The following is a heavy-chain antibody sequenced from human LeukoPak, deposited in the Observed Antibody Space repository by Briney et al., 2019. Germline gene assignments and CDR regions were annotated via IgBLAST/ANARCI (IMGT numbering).Heavy chain of an antibody. J-gene: IGHJ4*02. CDR1: GFTFSSYA. Sequence: PGGSLRLSCAASGFTFSSYAMSWVRQAPGKGLEWVSAISGSGGSTYYADSVKGQFTISRDNSKNTLYLQMNSLRAEDTAVYYCAKDLVYAIYGVKTFDYWGQGTLVTVSS. V-gene: IGHV3-23*01. CDR3: AKDLVYAIYGVKTFDY. CDR2: ISGSGGST. D-gene: IGHD2-8*01.